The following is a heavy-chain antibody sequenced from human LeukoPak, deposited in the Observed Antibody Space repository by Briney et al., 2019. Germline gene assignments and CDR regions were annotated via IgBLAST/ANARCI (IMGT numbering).Heavy chain of an antibody. CDR2: INPNSGGT. V-gene: IGHV1-2*04. D-gene: IGHD5/OR15-5a*01. J-gene: IGHJ6*04. CDR1: GYTFTGYY. CDR3: ARARTLRPYYYYGMDV. Sequence: ASVEVSCKASGYTFTGYYMHWVRQAPGQGLEWMGWINPNSGGTNYAQKFQGWVTMTRDTSISTAYMELSRLRSDDTAVYYCARARTLRPYYYYGMDVWGKGTTVTVSS.